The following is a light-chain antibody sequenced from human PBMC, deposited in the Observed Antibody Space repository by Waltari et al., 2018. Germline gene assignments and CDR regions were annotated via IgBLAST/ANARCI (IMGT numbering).Light chain of an antibody. CDR3: SSYARSTALL. J-gene: IGLJ2*01. CDR1: TRDIGAYTY. Sequence: QSALTQPASVSGSPGQSITISCPGTTRDIGAYTYLSWYQQHQGKAPKLMIFDVSNRPSGVSNRFSGSKSGNTASLTISGLQAEDEADYYCSSYARSTALLFGGGTRLTVL. V-gene: IGLV2-14*03. CDR2: DVS.